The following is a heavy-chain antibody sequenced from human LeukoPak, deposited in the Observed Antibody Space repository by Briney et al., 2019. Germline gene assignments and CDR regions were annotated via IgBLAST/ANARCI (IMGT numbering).Heavy chain of an antibody. D-gene: IGHD6-13*01. CDR2: IYYSGST. CDR3: ARDSGSIAAAGRWFDP. J-gene: IGHJ5*02. CDR1: GGSISSGGYY. Sequence: PSETLSLTCTVSGGSISSGGYYWSWIRQHPGKGLEWIGYIYYSGSTYYNPSLKSRATISVDTSKNQFSLKLSSVTAADTAVYYCARDSGSIAAAGRWFDPWGQGTLVTVSS. V-gene: IGHV4-31*03.